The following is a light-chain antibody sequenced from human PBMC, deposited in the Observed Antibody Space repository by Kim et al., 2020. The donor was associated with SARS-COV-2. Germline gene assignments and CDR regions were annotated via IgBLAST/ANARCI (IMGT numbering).Light chain of an antibody. CDR2: GDD. CDR3: VTWHDSLRAWV. J-gene: IGLJ3*02. Sequence: ELTQPPSASGTPGQRVTISCSGSSSTIGANFVYWYQQLPGAAPKLLIYGDDRRPSGVPDRFSGSKSGTSASLAISGLRSDDEADYYCVTWHDSLRAWVFGGGTQLTVL. V-gene: IGLV1-47*01. CDR1: SSTIGANF.